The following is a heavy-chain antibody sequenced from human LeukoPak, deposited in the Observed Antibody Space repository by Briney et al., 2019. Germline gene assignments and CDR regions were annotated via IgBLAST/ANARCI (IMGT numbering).Heavy chain of an antibody. J-gene: IGHJ6*04. Sequence: GGSLRLSCAASGFTFSSDCMSWVRQAPGKGLEWVSYISSSGSTIYYADSVKGRFTISRDNAKNQLYLKMNSLRAADTAVYYCAELGITMIGGVWGKGTTVTIPS. V-gene: IGHV3-48*04. D-gene: IGHD3-10*02. CDR2: ISSSGSTI. CDR1: GFTFSSDC. CDR3: AELGITMIGGV.